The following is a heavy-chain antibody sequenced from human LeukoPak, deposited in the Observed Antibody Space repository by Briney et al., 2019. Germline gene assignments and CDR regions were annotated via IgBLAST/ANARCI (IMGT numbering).Heavy chain of an antibody. CDR1: GYTFTSYG. Sequence: GASVKVSCKASGYTFTSYGISWVRQAPGQGLEWMGWISTYSGNTNYAQKLQGRVTMTTDTSTSTAYMELRSLRPEDTALYYCARDGGWYKRGLDYYYYYMDVWGKGTTVTVSS. J-gene: IGHJ6*03. V-gene: IGHV1-18*01. CDR3: ARDGGWYKRGLDYYYYYMDV. D-gene: IGHD6-19*01. CDR2: ISTYSGNT.